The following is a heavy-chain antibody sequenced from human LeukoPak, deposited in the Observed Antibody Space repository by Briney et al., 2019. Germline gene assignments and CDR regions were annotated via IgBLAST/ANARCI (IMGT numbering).Heavy chain of an antibody. V-gene: IGHV3-43*02. CDR3: AKESGKFDY. Sequence: GGCVRLSCVASGLNFDDSAMHWARQAPGKGLEWVSLISADGGSTFSADSVKGRFSISRDNSKNSLYLQMNSLRSEDTAMYYCAKESGKFDYWGQGTLVAVSS. CDR1: GLNFDDSA. CDR2: ISADGGST. J-gene: IGHJ4*02.